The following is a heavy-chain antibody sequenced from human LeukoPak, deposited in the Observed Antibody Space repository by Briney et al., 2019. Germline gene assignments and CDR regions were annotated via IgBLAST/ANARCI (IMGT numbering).Heavy chain of an antibody. J-gene: IGHJ4*02. V-gene: IGHV3-7*03. CDR2: INQDGSEQ. Sequence: GGSLRLSCAASGFTFSSYWMSWVRQAPGKGLEWVANINQDGSEQYYVDSVKGRFTISRDNTKNSLYLQMNSLRAEDTALYYCAKTLAAGTGFDYWGQGTLVTVSS. D-gene: IGHD6-13*01. CDR3: AKTLAAGTGFDY. CDR1: GFTFSSYW.